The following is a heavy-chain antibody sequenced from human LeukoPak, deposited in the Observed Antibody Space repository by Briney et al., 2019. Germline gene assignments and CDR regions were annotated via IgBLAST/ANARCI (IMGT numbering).Heavy chain of an antibody. J-gene: IGHJ4*02. Sequence: GGSLRLSCAASGFTFSSYWMSWVRQAPGKGLEWVANIKQDGSEKYNVASVKGRFTISRDNAKNSLYLQMNSLRAEDTAVYYCARDLADIVVVPAAMPLDYWGQGTLVTVSS. V-gene: IGHV3-7*01. D-gene: IGHD2-2*01. CDR2: IKQDGSEK. CDR3: ARDLADIVVVPAAMPLDY. CDR1: GFTFSSYW.